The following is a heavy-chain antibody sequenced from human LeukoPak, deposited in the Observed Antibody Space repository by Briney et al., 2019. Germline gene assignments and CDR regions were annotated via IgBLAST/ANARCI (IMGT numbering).Heavy chain of an antibody. CDR2: INHSGST. D-gene: IGHD6-13*01. Sequence: SETLSLTCAVYGGSIGGYYWSWIRQPPGKGLEWIGEINHSGSTNYNPSLKSRVTISVDTSKNQFSLKLSSVTAADTAVYYCAMGPQGIAAAGIDYWGQGTLVTVSS. J-gene: IGHJ4*02. CDR1: GGSIGGYY. CDR3: AMGPQGIAAAGIDY. V-gene: IGHV4-34*01.